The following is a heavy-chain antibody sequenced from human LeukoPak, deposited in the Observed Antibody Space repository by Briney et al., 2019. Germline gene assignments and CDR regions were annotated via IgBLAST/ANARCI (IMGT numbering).Heavy chain of an antibody. CDR1: GYTFTSYY. Sequence: ASVKVSCKASGYTFTSYYMHWVRRAPGQGLEWMGIINPSGGSTSYAQKFQGRVTITADESTSTAYMELSSLRSEDTAVYYCARFSGGSYFFDYWGQGTLVTVSS. D-gene: IGHD1-26*01. J-gene: IGHJ4*02. CDR2: INPSGGST. V-gene: IGHV1-46*01. CDR3: ARFSGGSYFFDY.